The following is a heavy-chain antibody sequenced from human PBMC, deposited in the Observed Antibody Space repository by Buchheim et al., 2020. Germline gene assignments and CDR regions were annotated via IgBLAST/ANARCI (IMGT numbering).Heavy chain of an antibody. V-gene: IGHV4-59*01. CDR1: GGSISGYY. J-gene: IGHJ5*02. D-gene: IGHD5-24*01. CDR3: ARVLMAPVRFDP. Sequence: QEQLQESGPGLVKPSETLSLTCTVSGGSISGYYWSWIRQPPGKGLEWIGYIYYSGTTNYNPSLKSRVTMSEDTSKNQFSLKLSSVTAADTAVYYCARVLMAPVRFDPWGQGTL. CDR2: IYYSGTT.